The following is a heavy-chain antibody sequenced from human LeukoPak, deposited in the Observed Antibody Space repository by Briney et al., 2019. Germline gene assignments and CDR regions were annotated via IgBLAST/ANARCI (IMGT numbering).Heavy chain of an antibody. V-gene: IGHV3-23*01. CDR1: GFTFSSYA. CDR3: AKGGSYCTNGVCYVDY. D-gene: IGHD2-8*01. CDR2: ISDSGDIT. Sequence: PGGSLRLSCAASGFTFSSYAMSWVRQAPGKGLEWVSAISDSGDITYYADSVKGRFTISRDNSKNTLYLQMNSLRAEDTAVYYCAKGGSYCTNGVCYVDYWGQGTLVTVSS. J-gene: IGHJ4*02.